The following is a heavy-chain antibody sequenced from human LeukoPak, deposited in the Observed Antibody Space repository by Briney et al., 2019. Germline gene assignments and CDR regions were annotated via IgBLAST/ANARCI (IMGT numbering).Heavy chain of an antibody. J-gene: IGHJ6*02. CDR2: ISVSGGTI. D-gene: IGHD3-16*01. V-gene: IGHV3-48*03. Sequence: GGSLRLSCAASGFTFSTYEMNWVRQAPGKGLEWVSYISVSGGTIKYTDSVKGRFTISRDNAKNSLYLQLNSLRAEDMAVYYCARGDGEYYYGMDVWGQGTTVTVSS. CDR1: GFTFSTYE. CDR3: ARGDGEYYYGMDV.